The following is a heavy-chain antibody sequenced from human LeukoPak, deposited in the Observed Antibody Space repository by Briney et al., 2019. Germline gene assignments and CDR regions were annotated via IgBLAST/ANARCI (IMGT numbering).Heavy chain of an antibody. CDR3: ARVLRYCSGGNCYSGGLGYMDV. V-gene: IGHV3-23*01. D-gene: IGHD2-15*01. Sequence: GGSLRLSCAASGFTFSSYEMNWVRQAPGKGLEWVSTISGSGGSTYYADSVKGQFTISRDNSKNTVYLQMNSLRAEDTAVYYCARVLRYCSGGNCYSGGLGYMDVWGKGTTVTISS. CDR2: ISGSGGST. J-gene: IGHJ6*03. CDR1: GFTFSSYE.